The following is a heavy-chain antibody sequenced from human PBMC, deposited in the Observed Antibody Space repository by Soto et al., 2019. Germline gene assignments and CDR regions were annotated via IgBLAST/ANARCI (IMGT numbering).Heavy chain of an antibody. D-gene: IGHD6-19*01. CDR3: ASRPASARWLVLDL. Sequence: ASVKVSCKASGYTFTRYPIHWVRQAPGQRLEWMGWISAGNGDTEYSQNFQGRVTITRDTSASTAYMELTNLRSDDTAVYYCASRPASARWLVLDLCGQRTLVIVT. J-gene: IGHJ4*02. CDR1: GYTFTRYP. CDR2: ISAGNGDT. V-gene: IGHV1-3*01.